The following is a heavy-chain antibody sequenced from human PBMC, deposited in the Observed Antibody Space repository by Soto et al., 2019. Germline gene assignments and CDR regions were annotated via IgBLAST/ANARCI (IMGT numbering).Heavy chain of an antibody. CDR1: GFTFSSYD. D-gene: IGHD3-9*01. J-gene: IGHJ6*02. CDR2: IGTAGDT. V-gene: IGHV3-13*01. Sequence: LRLSCAASGFTFSSYDMHWVRQATGKGLEWVSAIGTAGDTYYPGSVKGRFTISRENAKNSLYLQMNSLRAGDTAVYYCARAYYDILTGYYYYGMDVWGQGTTVTVSS. CDR3: ARAYYDILTGYYYYGMDV.